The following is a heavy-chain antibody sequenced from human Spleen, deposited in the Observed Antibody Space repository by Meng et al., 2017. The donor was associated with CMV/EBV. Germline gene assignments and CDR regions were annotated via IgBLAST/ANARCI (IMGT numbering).Heavy chain of an antibody. Sequence: KGSGDSFNSYWIAWVRQVPGKGLEWMGIIYPGDSDTRYSPSVQGQVTMSADKSISTASLQWSSLKASDTAVYYCARLQHSYGYYYFDYWGLGTLVTVSS. CDR1: GDSFNSYW. CDR3: ARLQHSYGYYYFDY. D-gene: IGHD5-18*01. V-gene: IGHV5-51*01. J-gene: IGHJ4*02. CDR2: IYPGDSDT.